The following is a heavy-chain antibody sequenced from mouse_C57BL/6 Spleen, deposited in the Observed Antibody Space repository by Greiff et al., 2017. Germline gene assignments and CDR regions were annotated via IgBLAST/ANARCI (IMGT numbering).Heavy chain of an antibody. CDR3: ARSGYDGDY. CDR2: IYPRSGNT. D-gene: IGHD2-2*01. J-gene: IGHJ2*01. V-gene: IGHV1-53*01. CDR1: GYTFTSYW. Sequence: QVQLQQPGTELVKPGASVKLSCKASGYTFTSYWMHWVKQRPGQGLEWIGEIYPRSGNTYYNEKFKGKATLTADKSSSTAYMELRSLTSEDSAVYFCARSGYDGDYWGQGTTLTVSS.